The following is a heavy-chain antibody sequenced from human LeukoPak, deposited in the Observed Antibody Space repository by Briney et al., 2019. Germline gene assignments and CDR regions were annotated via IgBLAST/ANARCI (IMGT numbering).Heavy chain of an antibody. Sequence: PGGSLRLSCAASGFTFSNAWMSWVRQAPGKGLEWVGRIKSKTDGGTTDYAAPVKGRFTISRDDSKNTLYLQMNSLKTEDTAVYYCAKGRERFEGRFDPWGQGTLVTVSS. D-gene: IGHD5-24*01. CDR1: GFTFSNAW. J-gene: IGHJ5*02. CDR3: AKGRERFEGRFDP. CDR2: IKSKTDGGTT. V-gene: IGHV3-15*01.